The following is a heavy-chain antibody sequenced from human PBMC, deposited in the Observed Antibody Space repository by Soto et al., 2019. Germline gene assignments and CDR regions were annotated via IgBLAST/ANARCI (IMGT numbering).Heavy chain of an antibody. Sequence: EVQLVESGGGLVKPGGSLRLSCAASGFTFSSYSMNWVRQAPGKGLEWVSSISSSSSYIYYADSVKGRFTISRDNAKNSLYLQMNSLRADDTAVYDCARVAAAGKLGYYYGLDVWVQGTTVTVSS. CDR3: ARVAAAGKLGYYYGLDV. V-gene: IGHV3-21*01. J-gene: IGHJ6*02. CDR2: ISSSSSYI. D-gene: IGHD6-13*01. CDR1: GFTFSSYS.